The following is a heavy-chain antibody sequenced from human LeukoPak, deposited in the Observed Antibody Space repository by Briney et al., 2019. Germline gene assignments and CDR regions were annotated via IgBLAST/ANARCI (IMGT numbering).Heavy chain of an antibody. D-gene: IGHD3-22*01. CDR3: ARDSSGYYVLSYYYYMDV. CDR1: GGSFSGYY. Sequence: SETLSLTCAVYGGSFSGYYWSWIRQPPGKGLEWIGEINHSGSTNYNPSLKSRVTISVDTSKNQFSLKLSSVTATDTAVYYCARDSSGYYVLSYYYYMDVWGKGTTVTVSS. V-gene: IGHV4-34*01. CDR2: INHSGST. J-gene: IGHJ6*03.